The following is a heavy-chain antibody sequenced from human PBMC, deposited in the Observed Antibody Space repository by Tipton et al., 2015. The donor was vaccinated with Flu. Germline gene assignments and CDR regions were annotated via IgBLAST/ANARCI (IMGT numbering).Heavy chain of an antibody. Sequence: ALTCAVYGGSFSGYYWSWIRQPPGKGLEWIGEINHSGSTNYNPSLKSRVTISVDTSKNQFSLKLSSVTAADTAVYYCARGPIAAAGRRFDYWGQGTLVTVSS. CDR1: GGSFSGYY. CDR3: ARGPIAAAGRRFDY. CDR2: INHSGST. D-gene: IGHD6-13*01. V-gene: IGHV4-34*01. J-gene: IGHJ4*02.